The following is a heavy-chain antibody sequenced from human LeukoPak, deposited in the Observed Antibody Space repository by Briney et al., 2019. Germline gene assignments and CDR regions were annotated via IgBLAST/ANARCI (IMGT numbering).Heavy chain of an antibody. V-gene: IGHV4-39*07. J-gene: IGHJ5*02. CDR1: GGSISSSSYY. Sequence: PSETLSLTCTVSGGSISSSSYYWGWIRQPPGKGLEWIGSIYYSGSTYYNPSLKSRVTISVDTSKNQFSLKLSSVTAADTAVYYCARDIVATRGGSWFDPWGQGTLVTVSS. CDR3: ARDIVATRGGSWFDP. CDR2: IYYSGST. D-gene: IGHD5-12*01.